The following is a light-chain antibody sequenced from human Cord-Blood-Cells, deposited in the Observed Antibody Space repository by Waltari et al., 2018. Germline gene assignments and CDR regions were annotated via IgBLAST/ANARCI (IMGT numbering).Light chain of an antibody. V-gene: IGKV3-20*01. CDR3: QQYGSSPLT. CDR2: GAS. Sequence: IVLPQSPGTLSFSPGERATLSCRASQSVSSSYLAWYQQKPGQPPRLLIYGASSRATGIPDRFSGSGSGTDFTLTISRLEPEDFAVYYCQQYGSSPLTFGGGTKVEIK. CDR1: QSVSSSY. J-gene: IGKJ4*01.